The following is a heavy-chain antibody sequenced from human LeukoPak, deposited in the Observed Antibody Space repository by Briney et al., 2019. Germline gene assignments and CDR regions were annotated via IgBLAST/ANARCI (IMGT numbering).Heavy chain of an antibody. CDR2: ISSSSSYI. D-gene: IGHD6-13*01. V-gene: IGHV3-21*01. CDR1: GITFSSYS. J-gene: IGHJ3*02. Sequence: GGSLRLSCAASGITFSSYSMNWVRQAPGKGLEWVSSISSSSSYIYYADSVKGRFTISRDNSKNTLYLQMNSLRAEDTAVYYCARDTSAAPPMGAFDIWGQGTMVTVSS. CDR3: ARDTSAAPPMGAFDI.